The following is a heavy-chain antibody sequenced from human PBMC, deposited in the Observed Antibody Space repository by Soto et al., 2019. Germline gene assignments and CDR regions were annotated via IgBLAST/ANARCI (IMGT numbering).Heavy chain of an antibody. CDR3: ARDGEDVLRNIPGDAFDI. Sequence: QVQLVESGGGVVQPGRSPRLSCAASGFTFSSHAMHWVCQAPGKGLEWVAVISYDGSKIYYADSVKGRFTISRDNSKNTLYLQMNSLRTEDTAVYFCARDGEDVLRNIPGDAFDIWGQGTMVTVSS. D-gene: IGHD3-3*01. V-gene: IGHV3-30-3*01. J-gene: IGHJ3*02. CDR2: ISYDGSKI. CDR1: GFTFSSHA.